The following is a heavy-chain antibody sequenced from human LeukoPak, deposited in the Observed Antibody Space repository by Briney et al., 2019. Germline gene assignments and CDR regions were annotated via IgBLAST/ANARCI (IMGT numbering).Heavy chain of an antibody. D-gene: IGHD3-3*01. CDR1: GYTFTGYY. V-gene: IGHV1-2*02. Sequence: ASVKVSCKASGYTFTGYYMHWVRQAPGQGLEWMGWINPNSGGTNYAQKFQGRVTMTTDTSTSTAYMELRSLRSDDTAVYYCARLSKGYDFWSGYYTYYYMDVWGKGTTVTVSS. CDR2: INPNSGGT. J-gene: IGHJ6*03. CDR3: ARLSKGYDFWSGYYTYYYMDV.